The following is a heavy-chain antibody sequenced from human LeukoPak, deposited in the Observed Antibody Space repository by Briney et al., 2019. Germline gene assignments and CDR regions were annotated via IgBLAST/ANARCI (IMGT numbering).Heavy chain of an antibody. D-gene: IGHD5-12*01. V-gene: IGHV7-4-1*02. Sequence: GASVKVSCKASGYTFTSYAMNWVRQAPGQGLEWMGWINTNTGNPTYAQGFTGRFVFSLDTSVSTPYVQISRLKAEDTAVYYCASGFVATIITFDYWGQGTLVTVSS. CDR1: GYTFTSYA. CDR2: INTNTGNP. J-gene: IGHJ4*02. CDR3: ASGFVATIITFDY.